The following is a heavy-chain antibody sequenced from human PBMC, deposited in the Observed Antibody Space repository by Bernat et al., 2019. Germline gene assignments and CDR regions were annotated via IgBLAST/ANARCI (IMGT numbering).Heavy chain of an antibody. J-gene: IGHJ4*02. CDR1: DGSISGLY. CDR3: ARQGGSYYFDY. Sequence: QVLLQESGPGLVKPSETLSLTCTVSDGSISGLYWSWIRQPPGKGLEWIGYIYYSGSTNYNPSLKSRVTISVDTSKNQFSLKLSSVTAADTAVYYCARQGGSYYFDYWGQGTLVTVSS. V-gene: IGHV4-59*08. CDR2: IYYSGST. D-gene: IGHD1-26*01.